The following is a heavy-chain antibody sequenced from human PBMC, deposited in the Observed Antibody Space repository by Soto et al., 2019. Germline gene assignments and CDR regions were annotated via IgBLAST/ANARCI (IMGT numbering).Heavy chain of an antibody. CDR1: EFTFGGYA. CDR3: TRAKIAVAGRSLDP. Sequence: PGGSLRQSCTASEFTFGGYAMSWFRQAPGKGLEWVGFIRSKAYGGTTEYAASVKGRFTISRDDSKSIAYLQMNSLKTEDTAVYYCTRAKIAVAGRSLDPWGQGTLVTVSS. V-gene: IGHV3-49*03. D-gene: IGHD6-19*01. J-gene: IGHJ5*02. CDR2: IRSKAYGGTT.